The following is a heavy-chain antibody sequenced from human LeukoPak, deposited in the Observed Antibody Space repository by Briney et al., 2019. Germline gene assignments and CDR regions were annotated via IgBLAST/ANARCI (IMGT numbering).Heavy chain of an antibody. CDR1: GGSLSSTSSY. V-gene: IGHV4-39*01. J-gene: IGHJ4*02. CDR3: ARLPGGY. CDR2: MHYSGSA. Sequence: SETLSLTCTVSGGSLSSTSSYWGWIRQPPGKGLEWIGYMHYSGSANYNPSLKSRVTISSDTSKNQFSLNLISATAADTAMYYCARLPGGYWGQGTLVIVSS. D-gene: IGHD1-26*01.